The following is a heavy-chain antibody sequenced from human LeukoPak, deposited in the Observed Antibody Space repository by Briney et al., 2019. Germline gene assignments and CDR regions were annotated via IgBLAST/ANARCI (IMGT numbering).Heavy chain of an antibody. V-gene: IGHV4-39*07. CDR3: ASIPWSVYGDYVDYFDY. D-gene: IGHD4-17*01. CDR1: GGSISSSSYY. J-gene: IGHJ4*02. CDR2: IYYSGST. Sequence: KASETLSLTCTVSGGSISSSSYYWGWIRQPPGKGLEWIGSIYYSGSTYYNPSLKSRVTISVDTSKNQFSLKLSSVTAADTAVYYCASIPWSVYGDYVDYFDYWGQGTLVTVSS.